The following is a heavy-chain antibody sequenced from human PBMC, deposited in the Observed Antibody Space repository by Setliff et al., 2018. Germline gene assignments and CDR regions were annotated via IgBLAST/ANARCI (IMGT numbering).Heavy chain of an antibody. CDR1: GGTFSSYA. Sequence: ASVKVSCKASGGTFSSYAISWVRQAPGQGLEWMGGIIPIFGTANYAQKFQGRVTITADESTSTAYMELSSPRSEDTAVYYCARGGPFSVGATPGGFDYWGQGTLVTVSS. D-gene: IGHD1-26*01. CDR2: IIPIFGTA. V-gene: IGHV1-69*13. CDR3: ARGGPFSVGATPGGFDY. J-gene: IGHJ4*02.